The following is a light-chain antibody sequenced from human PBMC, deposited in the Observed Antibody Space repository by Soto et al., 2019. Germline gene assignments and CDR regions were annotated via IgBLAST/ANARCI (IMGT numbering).Light chain of an antibody. V-gene: IGLV2-14*03. CDR2: DVT. CDR3: SSYIGSSTFYV. CDR1: SSDVGGYDY. J-gene: IGLJ1*01. Sequence: QSALTQPASVSGSPGQSITISRTGTSSDVGGYDYVSWYQHHPGKAPKLMIYDVTNRPSGVSSRFSGSKSGNTASLTISGLQAEDEADYYCSSYIGSSTFYVFGSGTKLTVL.